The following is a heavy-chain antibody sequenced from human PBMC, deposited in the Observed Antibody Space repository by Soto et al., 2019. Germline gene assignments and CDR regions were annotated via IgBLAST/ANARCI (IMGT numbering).Heavy chain of an antibody. CDR3: AKGNRYDSSGYYYFDY. CDR1: GFTFSSYG. CDR2: ISYDGSNK. V-gene: IGHV3-30*18. J-gene: IGHJ4*02. D-gene: IGHD3-22*01. Sequence: GGSLRLSCAASGFTFSSYGMHWARQAPGKGLEWVAVISYDGSNKYYADSVKGRFTISRDNSKNTLYLQMNSLRAEDTAVYYCAKGNRYDSSGYYYFDYWGQGTLVTVSS.